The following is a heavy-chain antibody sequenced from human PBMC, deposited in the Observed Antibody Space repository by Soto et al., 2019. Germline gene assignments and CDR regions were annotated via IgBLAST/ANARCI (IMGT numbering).Heavy chain of an antibody. J-gene: IGHJ6*02. CDR2: ISYSGST. Sequence: PSETLSLTCTFSGFSISSYYWSWIWQPPGKGLEWIGYISYSGSTNYNPSLKSRVTISLDTSKNQFSLRLSSVTAADTAVYYCARKLGFWDYGMDVWGQGTTVTVSS. CDR3: ARKLGFWDYGMDV. D-gene: IGHD2-15*01. CDR1: GFSISSYY. V-gene: IGHV4-59*01.